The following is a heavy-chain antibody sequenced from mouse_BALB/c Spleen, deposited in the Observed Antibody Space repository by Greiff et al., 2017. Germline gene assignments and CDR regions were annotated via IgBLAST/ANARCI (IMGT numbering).Heavy chain of an antibody. CDR1: GFTFSSYG. CDR2: ISSGGSYT. J-gene: IGHJ1*01. Sequence: EVMLVESGGDLVKPGGSLKLSCAASGFTFSSYGMSWVRQTPDKRLEWVATISSGGSYTYYPDSVKGRFTISRDNAKNTLYLQMSSLKSEDTAMYYCARGGYNYACEFDVWGAGTTGTVAS. D-gene: IGHD2-12*01. V-gene: IGHV5-6*01. CDR3: ARGGYNYACEFDV.